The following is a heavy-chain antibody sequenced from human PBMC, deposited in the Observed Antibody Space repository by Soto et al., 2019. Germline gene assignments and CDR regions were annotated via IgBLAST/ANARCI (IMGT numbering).Heavy chain of an antibody. D-gene: IGHD1-20*01. J-gene: IGHJ4*02. CDR1: GFTFSSYA. V-gene: IGHV3-23*01. Sequence: GGALRLSCAASGFTFSSYAMSWVRQSPGKGLEWVASISGSGGSTYYADSVKGRFTISRDNYKNTLYLQMNSLRAEDTAMYYCAEYDIAGTTIFDYWGQGTPVTVSS. CDR3: AEYDIAGTTIFDY. CDR2: ISGSGGST.